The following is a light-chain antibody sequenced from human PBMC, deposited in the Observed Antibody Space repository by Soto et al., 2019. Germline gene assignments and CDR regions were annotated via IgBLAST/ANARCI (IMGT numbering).Light chain of an antibody. J-gene: IGKJ4*01. CDR1: QTVRKKY. V-gene: IGKV3-20*01. CDR3: QQFSSYPLT. Sequence: EFVVTQSRGTLSLSPGERSTLSCMAIQTVRKKYLAWYQQKPGKAPRXLIYDASSRATGIPERFSGGGSGTDFTLTISRLEPEDFAVYYCQQFSSYPLTFGGGTKVDIK. CDR2: DAS.